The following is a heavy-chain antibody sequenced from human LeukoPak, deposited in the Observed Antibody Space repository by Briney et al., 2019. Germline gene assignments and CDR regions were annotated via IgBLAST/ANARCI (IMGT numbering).Heavy chain of an antibody. D-gene: IGHD6-19*01. CDR3: TRGGGWLTDY. CDR1: GDSIRSDY. J-gene: IGHJ4*02. Sequence: SETLSLTCTVSGDSIRSDYWIWIRQSAGKALEWIGNIHYSGSTTYNPSLRSRVTISVDTSKDHFSLKLSSVTAADTAVYFCTRGGGWLTDYWGQGTLITVSS. CDR2: IHYSGST. V-gene: IGHV4-59*01.